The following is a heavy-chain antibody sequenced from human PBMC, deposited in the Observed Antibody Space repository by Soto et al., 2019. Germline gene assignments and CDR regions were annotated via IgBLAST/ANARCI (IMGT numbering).Heavy chain of an antibody. D-gene: IGHD4-17*01. Sequence: SETLSLTCTVAGDSISSSSSHWGWIRQPPGKGLEWIGNIYYSENTYYNPSLKSRVTISVDTSKNQFSLRLTSVTAADTAVYYCATHPPYGPLDYWGQGTLVTVSS. CDR1: GDSISSSSSH. CDR2: IYYSENT. V-gene: IGHV4-39*01. J-gene: IGHJ4*02. CDR3: ATHPPYGPLDY.